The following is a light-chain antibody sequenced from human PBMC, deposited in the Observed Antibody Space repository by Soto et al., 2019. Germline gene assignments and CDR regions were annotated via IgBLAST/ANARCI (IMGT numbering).Light chain of an antibody. CDR2: EVS. J-gene: IGLJ3*02. CDR1: SSDVGGYNY. Sequence: QSALTQPASVSGSPGQSITISCTETSSDVGGYNYVSWYQQHPGKAPKVIIYEVSNRPSGVSTRFSGSKSGNTASLTISGLQAEDEADYYCTSYTSSSDIRVFGGGTKLTVL. V-gene: IGLV2-14*01. CDR3: TSYTSSSDIRV.